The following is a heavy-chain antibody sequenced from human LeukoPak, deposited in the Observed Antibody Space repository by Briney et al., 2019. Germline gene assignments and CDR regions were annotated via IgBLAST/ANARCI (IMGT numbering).Heavy chain of an antibody. CDR1: GFIFSSYW. J-gene: IGHJ4*02. CDR3: VRSLTGTDDY. Sequence: GGSLRLSCAASGFIFSSYWMSWVRQAPGKGLVWVSHINRDGSRTTYADSVKGRFTISRDNAKNTVYLQMNSLRAEDTALYLCVRSLTGTDDYRGQGTLVTVSS. V-gene: IGHV3-74*01. D-gene: IGHD3-9*01. CDR2: INRDGSRT.